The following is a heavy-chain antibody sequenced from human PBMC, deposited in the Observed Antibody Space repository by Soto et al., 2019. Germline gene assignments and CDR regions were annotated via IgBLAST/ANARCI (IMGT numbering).Heavy chain of an antibody. D-gene: IGHD6-19*01. V-gene: IGHV2-5*02. CDR2: IYWDDDK. CDR1: GFSLSTTRVG. J-gene: IGHJ4*02. Sequence: QITLKESGPPLVQPTQPLTLTCTFSGFSLSTTRVGVGWIRQPPGKALEWLALIYWDDDKRYSPFLKSRLTISKSTSKHQVGLTMTNMDPMDTATYFCADPLVAGLGYYFDYWGQGTLVTVSS. CDR3: ADPLVAGLGYYFDY.